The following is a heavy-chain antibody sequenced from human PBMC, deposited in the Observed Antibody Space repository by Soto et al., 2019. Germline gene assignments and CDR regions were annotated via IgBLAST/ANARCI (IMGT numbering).Heavy chain of an antibody. D-gene: IGHD1-26*01. CDR2: IVTYNGNT. CDR3: ARDLGGQIVDY. Sequence: ASVKVSCKAAGYTFTNYGISWVRQAPGQGLEWMGWIVTYNGNTQSTQKLQGRVTMTTDTSTSTAYMELRSLRSDDTAVYYCARDLGGQIVDYWGQGTLVTVSS. J-gene: IGHJ4*02. V-gene: IGHV1-18*01. CDR1: GYTFTNYG.